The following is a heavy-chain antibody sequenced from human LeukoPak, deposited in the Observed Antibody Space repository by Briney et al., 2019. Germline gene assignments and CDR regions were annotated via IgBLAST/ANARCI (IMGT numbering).Heavy chain of an antibody. CDR3: ARDSNSGYDRTFDY. J-gene: IGHJ4*02. CDR1: GFTFSSYS. Sequence: GGSLRLSCAASGFTFSSYSMNWVRQAPGKGLEWVSSISSTITYIYYADSLKGRFTISRDNAKTSLYLQMNSLRAEDTAVYYCARDSNSGYDRTFDYWGQGTLVTVSS. V-gene: IGHV3-21*01. CDR2: ISSTITYI. D-gene: IGHD5-12*01.